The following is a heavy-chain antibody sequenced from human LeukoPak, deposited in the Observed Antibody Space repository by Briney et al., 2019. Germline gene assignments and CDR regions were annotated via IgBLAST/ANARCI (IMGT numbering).Heavy chain of an antibody. CDR1: GFTFSSYA. V-gene: IGHV3-23*01. CDR3: ATSYISGWYRVDY. CDR2: ISGGGGST. D-gene: IGHD6-19*01. Sequence: GGSLRLSCAAYGFTFSSYAMSWVGQAQGKGLEWVSAISGGGGSTYYAHSLKGRFTISRDNSKSTLYLQMNSLRAEDTAVYYCATSYISGWYRVDYWCQGTLVTVSS. J-gene: IGHJ4*02.